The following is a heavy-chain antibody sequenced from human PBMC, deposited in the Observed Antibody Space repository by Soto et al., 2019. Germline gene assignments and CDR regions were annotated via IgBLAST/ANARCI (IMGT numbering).Heavy chain of an antibody. D-gene: IGHD3-16*01. CDR3: ARGGNGYYGLDV. J-gene: IGHJ6*02. Sequence: SETLSLTCTVSGGSISSYYWGWIRQPPGKGLEWIGSIYYSGSTYYNPSLKSRVTISVDASKNQFSLKLSSVTAADTAVYYCARGGNGYYGLDVWGQGTTVTVSS. CDR2: IYYSGST. CDR1: GGSISSYY. V-gene: IGHV4-39*01.